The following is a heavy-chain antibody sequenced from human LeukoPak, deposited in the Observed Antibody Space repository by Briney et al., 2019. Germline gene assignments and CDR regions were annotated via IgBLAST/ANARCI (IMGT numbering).Heavy chain of an antibody. D-gene: IGHD1-26*01. J-gene: IGHJ4*02. CDR2: IYTSGST. V-gene: IGHV4-4*07. CDR1: GGSISSYY. CDR3: AREEIVGATYLFDY. Sequence: PSETLSLTCTVSGGSISSYYWSWIRQPAGKGLEWIGRIYTSGSTNYNPSLKSRVTISVDKSKNQFSLKLRSVTAADTAVYYCAREEIVGATYLFDYWGQGTLVTVSS.